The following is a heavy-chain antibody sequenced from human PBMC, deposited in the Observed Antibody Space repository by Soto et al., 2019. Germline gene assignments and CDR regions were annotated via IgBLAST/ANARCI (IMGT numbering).Heavy chain of an antibody. CDR2: ISYDGSKT. V-gene: IGHV3-30*18. D-gene: IGHD6-6*01. CDR3: AKGVYADLIRYSDS. Sequence: QVQLVESGGGVVQPGRSLRLACAASGLTFSRYGMHWVRQPPGKGLEWVAFISYDGSKTYYADPVRGRFTISRDNSKNTLYLQMNSLRGEDTAVYTCAKGVYADLIRYSDSWGLGTLVTVSS. J-gene: IGHJ4*02. CDR1: GLTFSRYG.